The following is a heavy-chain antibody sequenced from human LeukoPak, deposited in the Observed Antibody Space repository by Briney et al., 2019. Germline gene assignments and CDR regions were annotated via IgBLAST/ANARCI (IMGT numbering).Heavy chain of an antibody. CDR2: ISSSGSTL. CDR1: GFTFSDYY. V-gene: IGHV3-11*01. Sequence: GGSLRLSCAASGFTFSDYYMSWIRQAPGKGLEWVSYISSSGSTLYYADSVKGRFTVSRDNAKSSLNLQMSSLRADDTAVYYCARELSTFDILTGPWDYWGQGILVTVS. D-gene: IGHD3-9*01. J-gene: IGHJ4*02. CDR3: ARELSTFDILTGPWDY.